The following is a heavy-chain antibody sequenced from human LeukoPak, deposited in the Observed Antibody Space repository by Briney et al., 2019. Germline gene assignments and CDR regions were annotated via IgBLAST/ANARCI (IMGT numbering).Heavy chain of an antibody. D-gene: IGHD4/OR15-4a*01. CDR1: GFTFDEYA. CDR3: AKDLSMVFDAFNI. CDR2: ISGDAATI. V-gene: IGHV3-43*02. J-gene: IGHJ3*02. Sequence: GGSLRLSCAASGFTFDEYAMHWVRQAPGKGLEWVSLISGDAATIYYAPSVKGRVTVSRDNNKNSLFLQMNNLRTEDSALYYCAKDLSMVFDAFNIWGQGTLVTVSS.